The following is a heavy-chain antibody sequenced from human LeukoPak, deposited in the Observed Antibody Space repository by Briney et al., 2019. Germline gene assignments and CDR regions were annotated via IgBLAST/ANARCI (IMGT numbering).Heavy chain of an antibody. CDR2: IYYSGST. Sequence: SETLSLTCTVSGGAISSGGYYWSWIRQHPGKGLEWIGYIYYSGSTYYNPSLKSRVTISVDTSKNQFSLKLSSVTAADTAVYYCAREHREYQLLPPEYYFDYWGQGTLVTVSS. CDR1: GGAISSGGYY. D-gene: IGHD2-2*01. V-gene: IGHV4-31*03. CDR3: AREHREYQLLPPEYYFDY. J-gene: IGHJ4*02.